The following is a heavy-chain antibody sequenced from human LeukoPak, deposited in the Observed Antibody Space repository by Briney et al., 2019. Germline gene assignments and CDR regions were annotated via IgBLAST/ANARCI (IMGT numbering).Heavy chain of an antibody. V-gene: IGHV3-23*01. CDR2: ISGSGGST. CDR1: GFTFSSYA. CDR3: AKGGQQYDILTGYPD. J-gene: IGHJ4*02. D-gene: IGHD3-9*01. Sequence: GGSLRLSCAASGFTFSSYAMSWVRQAPGKGLEWVSAISGSGGSTYYADSVKGRFTISRDNSKNTLYLQMNSLRAEDTAVYYYAKGGQQYDILTGYPDWGQGTLVTVSS.